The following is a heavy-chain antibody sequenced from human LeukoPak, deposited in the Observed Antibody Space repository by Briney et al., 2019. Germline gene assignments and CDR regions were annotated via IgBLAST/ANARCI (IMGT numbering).Heavy chain of an antibody. CDR3: AKTQVVYYFDY. CDR1: GFSFSSYA. CDR2: ISAAGGNS. J-gene: IGHJ4*02. V-gene: IGHV3-23*01. D-gene: IGHD2-8*02. Sequence: GGSLRLSCVTSGFSFSSYAMSWVRQAPGKGLEWVSGISAAGGNSFYADSVKGRFTISRDSSNNTLHLQMNNMRVEDTAVYYCAKTQVVYYFDYWGQGNLVTVSS.